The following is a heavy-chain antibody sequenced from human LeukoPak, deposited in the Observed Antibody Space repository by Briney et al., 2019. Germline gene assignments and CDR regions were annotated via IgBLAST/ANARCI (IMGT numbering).Heavy chain of an antibody. CDR1: GGSISSYY. CDR2: IYYSGST. D-gene: IGHD6-19*01. Sequence: SEALSLTCTVSGGSISSYYWSWIRQPPGKGLEWIGYIYYSGSTNYNPSLKSRVTISVDTSKNQFSLKLSSVTAADTAVYYCARGDMGSGWYYYYGMDVWGQGTTVTVSS. V-gene: IGHV4-59*08. CDR3: ARGDMGSGWYYYYGMDV. J-gene: IGHJ6*02.